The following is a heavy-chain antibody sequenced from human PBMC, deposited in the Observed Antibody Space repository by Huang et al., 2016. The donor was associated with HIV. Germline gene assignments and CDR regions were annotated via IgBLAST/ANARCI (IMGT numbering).Heavy chain of an antibody. V-gene: IGHV1-8*01. CDR2: VNPNRGNT. Sequence: QVQLVQSGAEVRKPGASVKVSCKASGYTFSSYDINWVRQAPGQGLEWMGWVNPNRGNTGNAQKFKGRVAKTRNTSMTTAYMELRSLRSDDTAVYFCARGLGRTRRFDYWGQGALVNVYS. D-gene: IGHD2-2*01. CDR1: GYTFSSYD. J-gene: IGHJ4*02. CDR3: ARGLGRTRRFDY.